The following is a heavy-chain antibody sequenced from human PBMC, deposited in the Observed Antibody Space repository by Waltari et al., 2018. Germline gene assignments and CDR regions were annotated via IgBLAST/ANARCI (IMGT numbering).Heavy chain of an antibody. CDR2: ISGSGGST. D-gene: IGHD3-9*01. J-gene: IGHJ6*03. V-gene: IGHV3-23*01. Sequence: EVQLLESGGGGVQPGGSLRRSCAASGFTFRGEAVSRGRQAPGTGLEWVSAISGSGGSTYYADSVKGRFTISRDNSKNTLYLQMNSLRAEDTSVYYCAKSLSGIYDTLGWDYMDVWGKGTTVTVSS. CDR3: AKSLSGIYDTLGWDYMDV. CDR1: GFTFRGEA.